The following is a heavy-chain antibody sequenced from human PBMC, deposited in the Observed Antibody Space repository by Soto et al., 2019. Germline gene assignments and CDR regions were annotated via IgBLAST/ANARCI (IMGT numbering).Heavy chain of an antibody. J-gene: IGHJ4*02. V-gene: IGHV4-31*03. CDR1: GGSIRSPNYY. CDR3: ARDAPLWFGELSH. CDR2: IYYNGST. Sequence: QVQLQEPGPGLVKPSQTLSLTCTVIGGSIRSPNYYWSWIRQHPGKGLEWIGNIYYNGSTNYTPSLKSRAVISLDTSKNQFSLKLNSVTAADTAVYYCARDAPLWFGELSHWGQGTLVTVSS. D-gene: IGHD3-10*01.